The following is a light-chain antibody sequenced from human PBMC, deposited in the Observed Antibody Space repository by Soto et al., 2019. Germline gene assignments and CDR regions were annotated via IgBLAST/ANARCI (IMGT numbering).Light chain of an antibody. Sequence: DIQLTQSPSFLSASVGDRVTITCRASQSISSYLNWYQQKPGKAPKLLIYAASSLQSGVPSRFSGSGSGTDFTLTISSLQPDDFATYYCQQYNSYWTFGQGTKVDIK. CDR2: AAS. J-gene: IGKJ1*01. CDR3: QQYNSYWT. V-gene: IGKV1-39*01. CDR1: QSISSY.